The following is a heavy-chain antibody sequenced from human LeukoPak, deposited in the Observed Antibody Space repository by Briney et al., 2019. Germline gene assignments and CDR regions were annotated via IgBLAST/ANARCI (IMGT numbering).Heavy chain of an antibody. CDR1: GGSFSGYY. J-gene: IGHJ5*02. D-gene: IGHD6-6*01. V-gene: IGHV4-34*01. CDR2: INHSGST. CDR3: ARGPSIAAPPNVGFDP. Sequence: SETLSLTCAVYGGSFSGYYWSWIRQPPGKGLEWIGEINHSGSTTYNPSLKSRVTISVDTSKNQFSLKLSSVTAADTAVYYCARGPSIAAPPNVGFDPWGQGTLVSVSS.